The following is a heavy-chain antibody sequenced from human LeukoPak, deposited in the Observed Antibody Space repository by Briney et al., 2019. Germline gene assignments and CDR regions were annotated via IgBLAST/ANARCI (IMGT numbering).Heavy chain of an antibody. J-gene: IGHJ4*02. CDR3: ARGKVVAGTPGQNSWDH. Sequence: PSETLSLTCTVSGGSISSYYWNWIRQPAGKGLEWIGRIHTSGSTNYNPSFKSRVTVSVDTSKNQFSLRLSSVTAADTAVYYCARGKVVAGTPGQNSWDHWGQGTLVTVSS. D-gene: IGHD6-19*01. CDR1: GGSISSYY. V-gene: IGHV4-4*07. CDR2: IHTSGST.